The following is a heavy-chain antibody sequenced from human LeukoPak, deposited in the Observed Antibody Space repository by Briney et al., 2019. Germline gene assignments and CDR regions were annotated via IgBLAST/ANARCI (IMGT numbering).Heavy chain of an antibody. V-gene: IGHV1-18*01. J-gene: IGHJ4*02. D-gene: IGHD3-3*01. CDR1: GYTFTSYG. CDR3: ARGMSRYDFWSGYYVPNAPFDY. Sequence: ASVKVSCKASGYTFTSYGISWVRQAPGQGLEWMGWISAYNGNTNYAQKLQGRVTMTTDTSTSTAYMELRSLRSDDTAVYYCARGMSRYDFWSGYYVPNAPFDYWGQGTLVTVSS. CDR2: ISAYNGNT.